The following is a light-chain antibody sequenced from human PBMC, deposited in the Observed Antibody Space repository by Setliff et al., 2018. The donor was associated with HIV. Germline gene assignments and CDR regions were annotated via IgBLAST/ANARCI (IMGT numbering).Light chain of an antibody. Sequence: LTQPASVSGSPGQSITISCTGTNSDIGGYNYVSWYQQHPGKAPKLMIYDVSYRPSGVSNRFSGSKSGNTASLTISGLQAEDEADYYYSSHTSSTSYVFGAGTKGTVL. J-gene: IGLJ1*01. CDR1: NSDIGGYNY. CDR3: SSHTSSTSYV. V-gene: IGLV2-14*03. CDR2: DVS.